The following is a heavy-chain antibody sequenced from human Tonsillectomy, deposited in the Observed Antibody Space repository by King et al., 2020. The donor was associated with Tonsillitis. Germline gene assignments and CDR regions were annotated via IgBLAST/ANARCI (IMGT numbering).Heavy chain of an antibody. Sequence: VQLVESGGGLVQPGGSLRLSGAASGFTVSSNYMSWVRQAPGKGLEGVSVIYSGGSTYYADSVKGRVTISRDNSKNTLYLQMNSLRAADTAVYYCARAQYSSSWYYFDYWGQGTLVTVSS. CDR3: ARAQYSSSWYYFDY. J-gene: IGHJ4*02. CDR1: GFTVSSNY. V-gene: IGHV3-66*01. D-gene: IGHD6-13*01. CDR2: IYSGGST.